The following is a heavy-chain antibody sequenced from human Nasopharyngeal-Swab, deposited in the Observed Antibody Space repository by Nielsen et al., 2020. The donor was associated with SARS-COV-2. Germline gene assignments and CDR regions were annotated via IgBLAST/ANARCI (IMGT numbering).Heavy chain of an antibody. J-gene: IGHJ6*03. Sequence: GESLKISCAASGSVFSTYSMHWVRLAPGKGLEWVALISVDGRNSNYADSVKGRFIISRDNSEKTVDLQMNSLRGEDTAVYYCARARGYLTHYYMDVWGSGTTVTVSS. CDR3: ARARGYLTHYYMDV. V-gene: IGHV3-30*04. CDR2: ISVDGRNS. CDR1: GSVFSTYS. D-gene: IGHD3-10*01.